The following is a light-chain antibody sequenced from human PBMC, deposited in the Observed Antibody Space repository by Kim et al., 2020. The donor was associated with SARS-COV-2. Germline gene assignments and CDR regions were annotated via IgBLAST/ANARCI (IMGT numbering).Light chain of an antibody. Sequence: SVTNTGTGTSSDIDCFNSVSWYQQHPGKTPKLMIYEVSKRPSGVPARFSGSKAGNTASLTVSGLQAEDEAEYYCSSYADRNNLRVFGTGTKVT. CDR1: SSDIDCFNS. CDR2: EVS. J-gene: IGLJ1*01. CDR3: SSYADRNNLRV. V-gene: IGLV2-8*01.